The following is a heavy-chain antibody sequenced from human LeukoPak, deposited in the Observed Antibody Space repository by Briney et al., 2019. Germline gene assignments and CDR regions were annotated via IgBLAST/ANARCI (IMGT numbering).Heavy chain of an antibody. V-gene: IGHV3-48*04. D-gene: IGHD3-10*01. CDR3: ARDIRGYYYYYYYGMDV. Sequence: GGSLRLSCAASGFTFSSYSMNWVRQAPGKGLEWVSYISSSSSTIYYADSVKGRFTISRDNAKNSLYLQMNSLRAEDTAVYYCARDIRGYYYYYYYGMDVWGQGTTVTVSS. J-gene: IGHJ6*02. CDR2: ISSSSSTI. CDR1: GFTFSSYS.